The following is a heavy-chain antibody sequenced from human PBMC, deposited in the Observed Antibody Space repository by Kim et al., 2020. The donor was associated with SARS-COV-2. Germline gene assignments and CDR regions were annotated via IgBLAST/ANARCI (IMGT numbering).Heavy chain of an antibody. V-gene: IGHV3-53*01. CDR3: ARGRIYAFDI. CDR2: TT. J-gene: IGHJ3*02. D-gene: IGHD1-20*01. Sequence: TTYYADSVKGQFTISRDNSKNTVYLQMNSLRAEDTAVYYCARGRIYAFDIWGQGTMVTVSS.